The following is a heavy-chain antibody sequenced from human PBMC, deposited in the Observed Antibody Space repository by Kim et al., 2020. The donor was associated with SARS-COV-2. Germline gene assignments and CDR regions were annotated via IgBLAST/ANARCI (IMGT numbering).Heavy chain of an antibody. CDR1: GGSISSYY. V-gene: IGHV4-59*08. CDR3: ARLGDYVWGSYRPYYYYGMDV. J-gene: IGHJ6*02. D-gene: IGHD3-16*02. CDR2: IYYSGST. Sequence: SETLSLTCTVSGGSISSYYWSWIRQPPGKGLEWIGYIYYSGSTNYNPSLKSRVTISVDTSKNQFSLKLSSVTAADTAVYYCARLGDYVWGSYRPYYYYGMDVWGQGTTVTVSS.